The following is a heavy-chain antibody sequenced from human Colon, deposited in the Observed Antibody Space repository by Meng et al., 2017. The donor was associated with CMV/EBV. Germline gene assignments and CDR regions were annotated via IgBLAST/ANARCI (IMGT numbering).Heavy chain of an antibody. CDR3: SNGLLGVQGH. V-gene: IGHV3-30*02. J-gene: IGHJ4*02. Sequence: VRLVESGGGVAQPGGSLSLSFGASGFSFSESGIHWLRQAPGKGLEWVSFIDTTNHYYADSVKGRFTISRDDSKRMVYLQMNNLKTEDTAMYFCSNGLLGVQGHWGQGTLVTVSS. CDR1: GFSFSESG. D-gene: IGHD3-3*01. CDR2: IDTTNH.